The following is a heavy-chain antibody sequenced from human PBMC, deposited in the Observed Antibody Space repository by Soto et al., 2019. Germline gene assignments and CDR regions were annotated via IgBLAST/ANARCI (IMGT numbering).Heavy chain of an antibody. J-gene: IGHJ4*02. CDR1: DFDFSSYG. CDR3: ARDSGWPILNFDN. CDR2: SSHDGRET. Sequence: GGSLRLSCAASDFDFSSYGIHWVRQAPGKGLEWVAASSHDGRETFYADSAKGRFTVSKEMSKNTAFLQMNALRHEDTAVYFCARDSGWPILNFDNWGQGTPVTVSS. V-gene: IGHV3-30*03. D-gene: IGHD3-10*01.